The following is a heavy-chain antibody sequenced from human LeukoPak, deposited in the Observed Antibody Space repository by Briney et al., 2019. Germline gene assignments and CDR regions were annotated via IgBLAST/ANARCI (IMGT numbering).Heavy chain of an antibody. CDR3: AKDGDVQYYYDSSGYRATFFDY. D-gene: IGHD3-22*01. V-gene: IGHV3-7*03. Sequence: GGSLRLSCAASGFTFTSYWMTWVRQAPGKGLEWVASINHVGDNTYYVDSVRGRFTISRDNAKNSLYLQMNSLRAEDTALYYCAKDGDVQYYYDSSGYRATFFDYWGQGTLVTVSS. J-gene: IGHJ4*02. CDR1: GFTFTSYW. CDR2: INHVGDNT.